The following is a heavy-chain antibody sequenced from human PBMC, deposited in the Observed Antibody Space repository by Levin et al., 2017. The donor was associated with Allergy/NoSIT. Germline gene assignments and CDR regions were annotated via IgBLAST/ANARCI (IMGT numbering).Heavy chain of an antibody. CDR2: IKSKTDGGTT. Sequence: PGGSLRLSCAASGFTFSNAWMSWVRQAPGKGLEWVGRIKSKTDGGTTDYAAPVKGRFTISRDDSKNTLYLQMNSLKTEDTAVYYCTTDSLLWFRVLISPPPYMDVWGKGTTVTVSS. J-gene: IGHJ6*03. D-gene: IGHD3-10*01. V-gene: IGHV3-15*01. CDR1: GFTFSNAW. CDR3: TTDSLLWFRVLISPPPYMDV.